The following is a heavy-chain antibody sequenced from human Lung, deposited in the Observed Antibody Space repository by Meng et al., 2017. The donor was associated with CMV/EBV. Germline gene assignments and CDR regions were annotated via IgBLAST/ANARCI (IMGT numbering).Heavy chain of an antibody. V-gene: IGHV4-39*07. Sequence: SXTXSLXCTVSGCSISSSSYYWGWIRQPPGKGLEWIGSIYYSGSTYYNPSLKGRVTISVDTSKNQFSLKLSSVTAADTAVYYCARGVIASNYYYYGMDVWXQGTTVTVSS. CDR3: ARGVIASNYYYYGMDV. J-gene: IGHJ6*02. CDR1: GCSISSSSYY. D-gene: IGHD2/OR15-2a*01. CDR2: IYYSGST.